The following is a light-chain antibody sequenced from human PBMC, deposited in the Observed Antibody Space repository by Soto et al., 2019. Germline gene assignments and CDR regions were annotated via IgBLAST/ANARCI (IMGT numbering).Light chain of an antibody. CDR1: QSISSY. CDR3: QKSYSTPPA. CDR2: AAS. V-gene: IGKV1-39*01. Sequence: DIQMTQSPSSLSASVGDRVTITCRASQSISSYLNWYQQKPGKAPKLLIYAASSVQSGGPSMFSGSGLVTDVTLTISTLQPEDSATYYFQKSYSTPPAFGQGTKVEIK. J-gene: IGKJ1*01.